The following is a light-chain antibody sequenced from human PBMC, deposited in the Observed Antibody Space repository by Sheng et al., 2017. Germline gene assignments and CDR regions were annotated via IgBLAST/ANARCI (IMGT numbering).Light chain of an antibody. CDR2: DVY. Sequence: QSALTQPASVSGSPGQSITISCTGTSSDVGRYNSVSWFQQYPGKAPKLMIYDVYDRPSGVSDRFSGSKSGNTASLTISGLQAEDEADYYCDSYASSTLYVFGVGTKVTVL. J-gene: IGLJ1*01. CDR3: DSYASSTLYV. CDR1: SSDVGRYNS. V-gene: IGLV2-14*01.